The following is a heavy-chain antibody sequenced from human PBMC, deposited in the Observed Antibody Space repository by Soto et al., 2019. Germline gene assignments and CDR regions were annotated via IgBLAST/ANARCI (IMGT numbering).Heavy chain of an antibody. CDR3: ASSPRDLAVAAYYAFDI. CDR2: IYYSGST. J-gene: IGHJ3*02. Sequence: SETLSLTCTVSGGSISSYYWSWIRQPPGKGLEWIGYIYYSGSTNYNPSLKSRVTISVDTSKNQFSLKLSSVTAADTAVYYCASSPRDLAVAAYYAFDIWGQGTMVTVSS. D-gene: IGHD6-19*01. V-gene: IGHV4-59*01. CDR1: GGSISSYY.